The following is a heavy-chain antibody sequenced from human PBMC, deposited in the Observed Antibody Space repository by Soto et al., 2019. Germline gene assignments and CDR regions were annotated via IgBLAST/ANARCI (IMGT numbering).Heavy chain of an antibody. D-gene: IGHD2-2*01. Sequence: ASVKVSCKASGYTFTGYYMHWVRQAPGQGLEWMGWINPNSGGTNYAQKFQGWVTMTRDTSISTAYMELSRLRSDDTAVYYCARDLGYCTTAGCYAFDSWGQGTLVIVSS. CDR2: INPNSGGT. CDR1: GYTFTGYY. V-gene: IGHV1-2*04. J-gene: IGHJ4*02. CDR3: ARDLGYCTTAGCYAFDS.